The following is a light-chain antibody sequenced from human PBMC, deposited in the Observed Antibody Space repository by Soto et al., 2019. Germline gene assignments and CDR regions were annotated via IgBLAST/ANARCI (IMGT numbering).Light chain of an antibody. J-gene: IGKJ4*01. CDR2: DAS. CDR3: QQYGSSPLT. Sequence: EIVLTQSPATLSLSPGERASLSCGASQSVSSNSLAWYQQKPGLAPRLLIYDASTRATGIPDRFSGSGSGTDFTLTINRLEPEDFAVDYCQQYGSSPLTFGRGTKVEIK. CDR1: QSVSSNS. V-gene: IGKV3D-20*01.